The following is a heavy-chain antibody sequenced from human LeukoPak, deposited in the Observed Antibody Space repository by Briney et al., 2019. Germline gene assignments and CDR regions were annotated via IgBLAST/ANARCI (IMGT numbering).Heavy chain of an antibody. V-gene: IGHV3-30*18. CDR1: GFTFSSYG. J-gene: IGHJ6*02. CDR3: AKDRGDDFWSGYYHYGMDV. D-gene: IGHD3-3*01. CDR2: ISFDGSNT. Sequence: GGSLRLSCAAPGFTFSSYGMHWVRQAPGKGLEWVAGISFDGSNTYYADSVKGRFTISRDNSKNTLYLQMNSLRAEDTDVYNCAKDRGDDFWSGYYHYGMDVWGQGTTVTVSS.